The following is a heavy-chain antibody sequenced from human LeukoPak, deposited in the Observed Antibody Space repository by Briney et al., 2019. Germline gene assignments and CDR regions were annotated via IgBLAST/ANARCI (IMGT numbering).Heavy chain of an antibody. V-gene: IGHV3-21*01. D-gene: IGHD6-6*01. CDR3: TRGRPGHYYDY. CDR1: EFTFSSYT. CDR2: ISSTSTYI. J-gene: IGHJ4*02. Sequence: PGGSLRLSCAASEFTFSSYTINWVRQAPGKGLEWVSSISSTSTYISYADSMKGRFTVSRDNAKNSLYLQMDSLRDGDTAVYYCTRGRPGHYYDYWGQGTRVTVSS.